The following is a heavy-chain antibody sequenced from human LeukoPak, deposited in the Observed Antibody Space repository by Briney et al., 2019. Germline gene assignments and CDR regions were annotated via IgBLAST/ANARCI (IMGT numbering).Heavy chain of an antibody. CDR2: FDPEDGET. CDR3: ACRDGYNWDY. CDR1: GYTLTELS. V-gene: IGHV1-24*01. Sequence: PSVTVSCKVSGYTLTELSMHWVRQAPGKGLEWMGGFDPEDGETIYAQKFQGRVTMTEDTSTDTAYMELSSLRSEDTAVYYCACRDGYNWDYWGQGTLVTVSS. J-gene: IGHJ4*02. D-gene: IGHD5-24*01.